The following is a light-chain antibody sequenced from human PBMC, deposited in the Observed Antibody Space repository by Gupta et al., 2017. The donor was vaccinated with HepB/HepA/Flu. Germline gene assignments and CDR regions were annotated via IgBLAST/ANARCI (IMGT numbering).Light chain of an antibody. CDR1: QGISSY. V-gene: IGKV1-9*01. CDR3: QQLNSYPWT. Sequence: DIQLTQSPSFLSASVGDRVTITCRASQGISSYLAWYQQKPGKAPKVLIYAASTLQSGVPSRFSGSGSGTEFTLTIRSLQPEDFATYYCQQLNSYPWTFGQGTKVEMK. CDR2: AAS. J-gene: IGKJ1*01.